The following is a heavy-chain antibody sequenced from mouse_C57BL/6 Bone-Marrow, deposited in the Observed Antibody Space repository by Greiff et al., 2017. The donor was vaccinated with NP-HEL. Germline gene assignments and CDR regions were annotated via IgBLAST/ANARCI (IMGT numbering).Heavy chain of an antibody. CDR2: IHPSDSDT. CDR3: AIWFKRYAMDD. Sequence: QVQLQQPGAELVKPGASVKVSCKASGYTFTSYWMHWVKQRPGQGLEWIGRIHPSDSDTYYNQQFKGKATLTVDKSYSIAYILLSRLTSEDAAVYDCAIWFKRYAMDDWGQGTSVTVSA. V-gene: IGHV1-74*01. D-gene: IGHD2-2*01. CDR1: GYTFTSYW. J-gene: IGHJ4*01.